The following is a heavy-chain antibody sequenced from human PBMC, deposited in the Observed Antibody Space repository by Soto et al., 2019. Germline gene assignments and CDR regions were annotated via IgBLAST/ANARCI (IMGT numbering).Heavy chain of an antibody. Sequence: SATLSLTCTFSGCSINSYYWSWIRQPPGKGLEWIGYIYYSGSTNYNPSLKSRATISVDTSKNQFTLKLSSVTAADTAVYYCARVPWQWLGGYAFDIWGQGTMVT. D-gene: IGHD6-19*01. CDR3: ARVPWQWLGGYAFDI. CDR2: IYYSGST. V-gene: IGHV4-59*07. CDR1: GCSINSYY. J-gene: IGHJ3*02.